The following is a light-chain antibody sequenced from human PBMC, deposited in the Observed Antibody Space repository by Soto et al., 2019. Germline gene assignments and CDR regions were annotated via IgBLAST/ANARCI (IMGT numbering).Light chain of an antibody. CDR2: DAS. J-gene: IGKJ1*01. V-gene: IGKV3-20*01. Sequence: GNLALVVWERATLSCRAIQSVSNNFLAWYQQKPGQAPTLLIFDASFRASDIPVRFSGSGSGTDFTLTISSLQPEDVATYYCQKYNSALWTFGQGTKVDIK. CDR1: QSVSNNF. CDR3: QKYNSALWT.